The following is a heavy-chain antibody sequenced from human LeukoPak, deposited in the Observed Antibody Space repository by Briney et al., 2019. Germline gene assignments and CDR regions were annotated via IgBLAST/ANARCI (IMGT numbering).Heavy chain of an antibody. CDR1: GGSISSSSYY. D-gene: IGHD3-10*01. CDR3: ARRRITMVRGVSWYFDL. Sequence: SEPLSLTCTVSGGSISSSSYYWGWIRPPPGKGLEWIGSMSYSGSTYYNPSLKSRVTISVDTSKNQFSLKLSSVTAADTAVYYCARRRITMVRGVSWYFDLWGRGTLVTVSS. V-gene: IGHV4-39*07. J-gene: IGHJ2*01. CDR2: MSYSGST.